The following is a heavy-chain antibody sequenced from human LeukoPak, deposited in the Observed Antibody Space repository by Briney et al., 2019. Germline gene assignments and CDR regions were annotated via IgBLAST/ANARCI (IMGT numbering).Heavy chain of an antibody. CDR2: IYYSGST. Sequence: SETLSLTCTVSGGSISSYYWSWIRQPPGKGLEWIGYIYYSGSTNYNPSLKSRVTISVDTSKNQFSLKLSSVTAADTAVYYCARDQDGGNSPSDYFDYWGQGTLVTVSS. CDR1: GGSISSYY. D-gene: IGHD4-23*01. J-gene: IGHJ4*02. CDR3: ARDQDGGNSPSDYFDY. V-gene: IGHV4-59*12.